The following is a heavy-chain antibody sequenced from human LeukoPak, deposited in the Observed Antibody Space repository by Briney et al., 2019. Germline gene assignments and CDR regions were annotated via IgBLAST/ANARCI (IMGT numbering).Heavy chain of an antibody. D-gene: IGHD1-7*01. V-gene: IGHV4-39*01. CDR3: ARHQTGTSNYHYYMDV. J-gene: IGHJ6*03. CDR1: GGSISSRHY. CDR2: IHYSGST. Sequence: PSETLSLTCTVSGGSISSRHYWGWIRQPPGKGLEWIGSIHYSGSTDYNPSLKSRVTISVDTSKNQFSLRLSSVTAADTAVYYCARHQTGTSNYHYYMDVWGKGTTVTVSS.